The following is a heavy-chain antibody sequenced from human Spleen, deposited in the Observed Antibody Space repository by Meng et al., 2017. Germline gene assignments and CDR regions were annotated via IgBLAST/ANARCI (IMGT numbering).Heavy chain of an antibody. D-gene: IGHD1-26*01. CDR1: GGTFSSYA. J-gene: IGHJ4*02. Sequence: SVKVSCKASGGTFSSYAISWVRQAPGQGLEWMGGIIPIFGTANYAQKFQGRITITADESTSTAYMELSSLRSEDTAVYYCARDPLPVGATTGDYWGQGTLVTVSS. CDR2: IIPIFGTA. V-gene: IGHV1-69*13. CDR3: ARDPLPVGATTGDY.